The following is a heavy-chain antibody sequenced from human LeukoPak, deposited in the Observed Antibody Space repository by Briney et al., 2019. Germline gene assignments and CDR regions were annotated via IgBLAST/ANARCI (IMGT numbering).Heavy chain of an antibody. V-gene: IGHV4-39*01. Sequence: SETLSLTCTVSGGSISSYYWGWIRQPPGKGLEWIGGIYYSGVTYYSPSLNSRLTISVDGSKNQFSLNLASVTAADTAVYYCASLKAYSFDFWGQGTLVTVSS. D-gene: IGHD2-21*01. CDR2: IYYSGVT. J-gene: IGHJ4*02. CDR3: ASLKAYSFDF. CDR1: GGSISSYY.